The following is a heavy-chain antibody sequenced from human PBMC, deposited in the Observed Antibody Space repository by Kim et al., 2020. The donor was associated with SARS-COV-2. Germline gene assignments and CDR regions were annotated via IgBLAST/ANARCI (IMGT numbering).Heavy chain of an antibody. CDR3: AKPAYGDYRRWFDS. CDR1: GFLYSSYA. CDR2: IDSTVDT. V-gene: IGHV3-23*05. D-gene: IGHD4-17*01. Sequence: GGSLRLSCAASGFLYSSYAMSWVRQAPGKGLEWVSTIDSTVDTYYADSVKGRFTISRDNSKNTLYLQMDSLTAEDTAVYYCAKPAYGDYRRWFDSWGQGT. J-gene: IGHJ5*01.